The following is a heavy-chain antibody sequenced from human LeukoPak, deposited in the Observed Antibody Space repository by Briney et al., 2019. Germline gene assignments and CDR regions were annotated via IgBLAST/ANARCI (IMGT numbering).Heavy chain of an antibody. CDR2: INPAGTET. D-gene: IGHD6-19*01. V-gene: IGHV3-7*01. CDR3: GRFGYVAGVDL. J-gene: IGHJ4*02. Sequence: PGGSLRLSRAASGFSLSTYWVTWVRQAPGTGLEWVANINPAGTETYYVEPVKGRFTISRDNAKNLVYLQMNNLRAEDSAVYHCGRFGYVAGVDLWGQGTLVTVSS. CDR1: GFSLSTYW.